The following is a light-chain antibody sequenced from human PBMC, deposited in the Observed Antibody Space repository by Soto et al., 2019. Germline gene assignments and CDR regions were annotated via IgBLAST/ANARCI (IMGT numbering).Light chain of an antibody. CDR2: DAS. Sequence: EIVMTQSPATLSVSPGEGATLSCKASQNVYNNLAWYQQRPGQPPGLLIYDASTRATGISARFSGSGYGTEFTLIISSLQSEDFAVYFCQQCRNWPLTFGGGTK. CDR3: QQCRNWPLT. J-gene: IGKJ4*01. V-gene: IGKV3-15*01. CDR1: QNVYNN.